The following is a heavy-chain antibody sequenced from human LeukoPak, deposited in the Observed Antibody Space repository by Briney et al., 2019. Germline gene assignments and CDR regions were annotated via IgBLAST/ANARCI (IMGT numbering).Heavy chain of an antibody. CDR2: IIPIFGTA. V-gene: IGHV1-69*01. Sequence: SVKVSCKASGGTFSSYAISWVRQAPGQGLEWMGGIIPIFGTANYAQKFQGRITITADESTSTAYMGLSSLRSEDTAVYYRASSTRGIVVAYYYYGMDVWGKGTTVTVSS. J-gene: IGHJ6*04. CDR3: ASSTRGIVVAYYYYGMDV. CDR1: GGTFSSYA. D-gene: IGHD2-15*01.